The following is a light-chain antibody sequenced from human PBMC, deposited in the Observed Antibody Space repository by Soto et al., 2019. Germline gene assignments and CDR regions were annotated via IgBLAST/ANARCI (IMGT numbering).Light chain of an antibody. CDR2: DND. CDR1: SSNIGNNY. Sequence: QSVLTQPPSVSAAPGQKVTISCSGSSSNIGNNYVSWYQQLPGTAPKLLIYDNDNRPSGIPDRFSGSKSGTSASLGITGLQTGDEADYYCATWDSRLSSTVFGSGTKVTVL. CDR3: ATWDSRLSSTV. J-gene: IGLJ1*01. V-gene: IGLV1-51*01.